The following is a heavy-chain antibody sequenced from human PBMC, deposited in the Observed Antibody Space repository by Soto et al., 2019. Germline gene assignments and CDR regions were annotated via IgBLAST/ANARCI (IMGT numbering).Heavy chain of an antibody. CDR1: GGSISSGSYY. V-gene: IGHV4-39*07. D-gene: IGHD2-15*01. CDR2: IFYSGET. J-gene: IGHJ5*02. Sequence: SETLSLTCTVSGGSISSGSYYWGWIRQPPGKGLEWIGTIFYSGETYYNPSLKSRVTISVDTSKNQFSLKLSSVTAADTALYYCARASGCSGDSCAFDPWGQGTLVTVSS. CDR3: ARASGCSGDSCAFDP.